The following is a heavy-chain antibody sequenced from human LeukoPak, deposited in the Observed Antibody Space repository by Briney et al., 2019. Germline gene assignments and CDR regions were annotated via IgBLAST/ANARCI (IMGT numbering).Heavy chain of an antibody. J-gene: IGHJ4*02. V-gene: IGHV3-21*01. CDR2: ISSSSSYI. Sequence: GGTLRLSCAASGFTFSSYGMSWVRQAPGKGLEWVSSISSSSSYIYYADSVKGRFTISRDNAKNTLYLQMNSLRAEDTAVYYCARDWYHAIDYWGQGTLVTVSS. D-gene: IGHD2-2*01. CDR3: ARDWYHAIDY. CDR1: GFTFSSYG.